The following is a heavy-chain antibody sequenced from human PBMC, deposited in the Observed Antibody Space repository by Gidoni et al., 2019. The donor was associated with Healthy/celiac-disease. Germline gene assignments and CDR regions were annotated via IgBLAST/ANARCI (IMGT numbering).Heavy chain of an antibody. J-gene: IGHJ4*02. V-gene: IGHV4-4*02. CDR2: IYHSGST. CDR3: ARGGHYDILTGYYMRGDFDY. CDR1: GGSISSSNW. D-gene: IGHD3-9*01. Sequence: QVRLQESGPGLVKPSGTLSLTCAVSGGSISSSNWWSWVRQPPGKGLEWIGEIYHSGSTNCNPSLKSRVTISVDKSKNQFSLKLSSVTAADTAVYYCARGGHYDILTGYYMRGDFDYWGQGTLVTVSS.